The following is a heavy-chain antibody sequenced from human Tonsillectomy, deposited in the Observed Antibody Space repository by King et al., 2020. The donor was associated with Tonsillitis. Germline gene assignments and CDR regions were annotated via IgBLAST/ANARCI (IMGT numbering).Heavy chain of an antibody. D-gene: IGHD3-10*01. CDR3: EHSLINYYYGSGNFIY. CDR2: IYWDDDK. CDR1: GFSLSTGGVS. V-gene: IGHV2-5*02. Sequence: ITLKESGPTLVKPTQTLTLTCTFSGFSLSTGGVSVGWIRQPPGKALEWLALIYWDDDKRYSPSLKSRLTITKDTSKNQVVLTMTNMDPVDTATYYFEHSLINYYYGSGNFIYWGQGTLVTVSS. J-gene: IGHJ4*02.